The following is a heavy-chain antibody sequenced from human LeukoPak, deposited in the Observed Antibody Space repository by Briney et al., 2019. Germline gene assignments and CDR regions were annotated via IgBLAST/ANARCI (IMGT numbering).Heavy chain of an antibody. V-gene: IGHV1-8*03. Sequence: ASVKVSCKASGHTLTSYDINWVRQATGQGLECMGWMNPNSGNTGYAQKFQGRVTITRNTSISTAHMELSSLRSEDTAVYYCARGYADFDYWGQGTLVTVSS. D-gene: IGHD2-8*01. CDR3: ARGYADFDY. CDR1: GHTLTSYD. J-gene: IGHJ4*02. CDR2: MNPNSGNT.